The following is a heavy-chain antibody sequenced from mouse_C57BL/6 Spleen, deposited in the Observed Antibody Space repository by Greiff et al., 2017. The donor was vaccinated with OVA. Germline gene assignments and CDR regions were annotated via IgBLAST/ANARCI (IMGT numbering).Heavy chain of an antibody. V-gene: IGHV1-69*01. CDR2: IDPSDSYT. Sequence: QVQLQQSGAELVMPGASVKLSCKASGYTFTSYWMHWVKQRPGQGLEWIGEIDPSDSYTNYNQKFKGKSTLTVDKSSSTAYMQLSSLTSEDSAVYYGARGVRSTMVTQAYWGQGTLVTVSA. CDR3: ARGVRSTMVTQAY. D-gene: IGHD2-2*01. CDR1: GYTFTSYW. J-gene: IGHJ3*01.